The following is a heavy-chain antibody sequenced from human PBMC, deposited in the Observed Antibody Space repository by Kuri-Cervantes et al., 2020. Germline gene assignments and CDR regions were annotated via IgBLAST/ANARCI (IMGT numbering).Heavy chain of an antibody. J-gene: IGHJ5*02. D-gene: IGHD6-19*01. CDR1: GDSVSSYY. CDR3: ARIYRLSSGWNLNRFDP. CDR2: IYYNGDT. Sequence: GSLRLSCTVSGDSVSSYYWSWIRQPPGKGLEWIGTIYYNGDTYYNPSLKSRVTISLDTSKNQFSLKLSSVTAADTAVYYCARIYRLSSGWNLNRFDPWGEGTLVTVSS. V-gene: IGHV4-59*02.